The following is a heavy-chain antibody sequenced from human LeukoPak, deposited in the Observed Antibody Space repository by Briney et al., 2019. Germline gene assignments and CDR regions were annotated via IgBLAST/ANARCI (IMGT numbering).Heavy chain of an antibody. CDR3: AKLVPSDDFWSGYLGWFDP. J-gene: IGHJ5*02. CDR2: ISGSGGST. D-gene: IGHD3-3*01. CDR1: GFTFSSYA. Sequence: SGGSLRLSCAASGFTFSSYAMSRVRQAPGKGLEWVSVISGSGGSTYSADSVKGRFTISRDNSKNTLYLQMNTLTAEDTAVYYCAKLVPSDDFWSGYLGWFDPWGQGTLVTVSS. V-gene: IGHV3-23*01.